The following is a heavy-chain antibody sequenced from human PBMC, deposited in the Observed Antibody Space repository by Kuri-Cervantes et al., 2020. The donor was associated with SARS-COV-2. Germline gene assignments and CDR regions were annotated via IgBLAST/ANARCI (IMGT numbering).Heavy chain of an antibody. D-gene: IGHD3-3*01. V-gene: IGHV2-70*11. CDR2: IDWDDDK. CDR1: GFSLSTSGMC. Sequence: SGPTLVKPTQTLTLTCTYSGFSLSTSGMCVSWIRQPPGKALEWLARIDWDDDKYYSTSLKTRLTISKDTSKNQVVLTMTNMDPVDTATYYCASGYYIGYYYCMDVWGKGTTVTVSS. CDR3: ASGYYIGYYYCMDV. J-gene: IGHJ6*03.